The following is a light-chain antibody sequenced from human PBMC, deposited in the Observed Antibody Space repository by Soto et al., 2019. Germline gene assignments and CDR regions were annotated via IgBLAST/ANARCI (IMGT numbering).Light chain of an antibody. Sequence: EIVMTQSPATLSVSPGERVTLSCRASQSVRSNLAWYQQKPGQVPRVLIYGASTRAIGIPDRFSGSGSGTEITLTISSLQSEDVAVYYCQHYNNLWGFGGGTKVEIK. CDR1: QSVRSN. V-gene: IGKV3-15*01. CDR3: QHYNNLWG. CDR2: GAS. J-gene: IGKJ4*01.